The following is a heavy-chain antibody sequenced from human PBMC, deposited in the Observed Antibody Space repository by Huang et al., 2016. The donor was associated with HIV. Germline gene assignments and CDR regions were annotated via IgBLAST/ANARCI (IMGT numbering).Heavy chain of an antibody. CDR2: IWAEGSGQ. CDR3: AKDQGQWLAYFDS. Sequence: VRLVQSGGGVVQPGRSLRLSCAASGITFRNYAMHWVRQAAGKGVECVAGIWAEGSGQYYVDSVKGRFIISKDNSNETLFLEMRSLKSEDTAVYFCAKDQGQWLAYFDSWGQGTLVTVSS. CDR1: GITFRNYA. V-gene: IGHV3-30*18. J-gene: IGHJ4*02. D-gene: IGHD6-19*01.